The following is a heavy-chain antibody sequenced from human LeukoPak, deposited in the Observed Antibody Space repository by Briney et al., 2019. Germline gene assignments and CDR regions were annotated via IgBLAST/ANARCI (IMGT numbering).Heavy chain of an antibody. CDR1: GGSISSYY. V-gene: IGHV4-59*01. D-gene: IGHD3-16*01. CDR3: ARGFEVALDY. J-gene: IGHJ4*02. CDR2: IYYSGST. Sequence: SSGTLSLTCTVSGGSISSYYWSWIRQPPGKGLEWIGYIYYSGSTNYNPSLKSRVTISVDTSKNQFSLKLSSVTAADTAVYYCARGFEVALDYWGQGTLVTVSS.